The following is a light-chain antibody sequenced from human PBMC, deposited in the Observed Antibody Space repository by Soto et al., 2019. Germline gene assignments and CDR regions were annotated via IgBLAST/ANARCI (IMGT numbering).Light chain of an antibody. CDR1: QSVLYSSNNRNY. J-gene: IGKJ4*01. V-gene: IGKV4-1*01. CDR2: WAS. CDR3: QQYYNTPLT. Sequence: DIVMTQTADSLAVSLGERVTINCKSSQSVLYSSNNRNYLAWFQQKPGQPPKLLIYWASTRESGVPDRFSGSGSGTDFTLTISGLQAEDVAVYYCQQYYNTPLTFGGGTKVDIK.